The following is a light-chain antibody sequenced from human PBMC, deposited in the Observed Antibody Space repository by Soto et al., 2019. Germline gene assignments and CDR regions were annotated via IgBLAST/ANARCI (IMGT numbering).Light chain of an antibody. V-gene: IGKV1-9*01. CDR3: QQVKTYPLT. J-gene: IGKJ4*01. CDR1: QDISSH. Sequence: DIQLTQSPSFLSASVGDRVTITCRASQDISSHLAWYQQKPGKAPKLLIYAASTLQSGVPSGFGGSGSGTEFPLTITRLQPEDFATYYCQQVKTYPLTFGGGTKVEIK. CDR2: AAS.